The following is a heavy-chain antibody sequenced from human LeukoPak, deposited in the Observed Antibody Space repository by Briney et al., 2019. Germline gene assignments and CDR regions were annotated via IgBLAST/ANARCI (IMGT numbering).Heavy chain of an antibody. D-gene: IGHD3-9*01. CDR3: AATSNDRDAFDI. J-gene: IGHJ3*02. CDR2: MNPNSGNT. V-gene: IGHV1-8*02. CDR1: GYTFTGYY. Sequence: GASVKVSCKASGYTFTGYYMHWVRQAPGQGLEWMGWMNPNSGNTGYAQKFQGRVTMTRNTSISTAYMELSSLRSEDTAVYYCAATSNDRDAFDIWGQGTMVTVSS.